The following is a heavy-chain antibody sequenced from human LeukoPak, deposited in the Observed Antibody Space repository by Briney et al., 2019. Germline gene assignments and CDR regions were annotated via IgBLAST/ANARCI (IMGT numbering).Heavy chain of an antibody. D-gene: IGHD4-17*01. CDR3: ARDPGYGDYGMEYWYFDL. Sequence: SETLSLTCTVSGGSISSYYWSWIRQPPGKGLEWIGYIYYSGSTNYNPSLKSRVTISVDTSKNQFSPKLSSVTAADTAVYYCARDPGYGDYGMEYWYFDLWGRGTLVTVSS. CDR1: GGSISSYY. CDR2: IYYSGST. J-gene: IGHJ2*01. V-gene: IGHV4-59*01.